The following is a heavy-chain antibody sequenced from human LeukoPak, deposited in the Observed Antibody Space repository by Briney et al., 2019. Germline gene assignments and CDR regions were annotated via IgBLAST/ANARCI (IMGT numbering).Heavy chain of an antibody. CDR2: ISSSSSYI. V-gene: IGHV3-21*01. D-gene: IGHD3-10*02. Sequence: GRSLRLSCAASGFTFSSYSMNWVRQAPRKGLEWVSSISSSSSYIYYADSVKGRFTISRDNAKNSLYLQMNSLRAEDTAVYYCARSTYRITMSSDYWGQGTLVTVSS. CDR1: GFTFSSYS. CDR3: ARSTYRITMSSDY. J-gene: IGHJ4*02.